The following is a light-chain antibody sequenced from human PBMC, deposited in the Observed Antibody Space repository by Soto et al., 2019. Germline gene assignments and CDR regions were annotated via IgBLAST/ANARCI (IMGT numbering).Light chain of an antibody. CDR3: SSYTVSRTLLYV. CDR2: DVS. V-gene: IGLV2-14*01. Sequence: QSVLTQPASVSGSPGQSITISCTGTSSDVGGYNYVSWYQQHPGKAPKLMIYDVSNRPSGVSNRFSGSKSGKTASLTISGLQPEDESVYYCSSYTVSRTLLYVFGTGTKVTVL. J-gene: IGLJ1*01. CDR1: SSDVGGYNY.